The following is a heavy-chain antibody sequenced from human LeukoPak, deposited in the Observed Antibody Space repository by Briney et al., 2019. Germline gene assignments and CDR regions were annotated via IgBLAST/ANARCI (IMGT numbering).Heavy chain of an antibody. CDR2: IRFDESRE. J-gene: IGHJ6*03. CDR1: GFTFSRYG. V-gene: IGHV3-30*02. CDR3: ARSGVSWYNYYYYYMDV. Sequence: GGSLRLSCEASGFTFSRYGMHWVRRAPGKGLEWVAFIRFDESREFYADSVKGRFTISRDNAKNSLYLQMNSLRDEDTAVYYCARSGVSWYNYYYYYMDVWGKGTTVTVSS. D-gene: IGHD6-13*01.